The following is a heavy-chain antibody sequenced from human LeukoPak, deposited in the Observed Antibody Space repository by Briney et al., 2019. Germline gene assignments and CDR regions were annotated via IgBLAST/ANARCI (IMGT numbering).Heavy chain of an antibody. CDR1: GGSISSYY. Sequence: PSETLSLTCTVSGGSISSYYWSWIRQPAGKGLEWIGRIYTSGSTNYNPSLKSRVTMSVDTSKNQFSLRLTSLTAADTAVYFCAWSKFSFGATKFDTWGQGTLVSVSS. D-gene: IGHD3-3*01. CDR2: IYTSGST. V-gene: IGHV4-4*07. J-gene: IGHJ5*02. CDR3: AWSKFSFGATKFDT.